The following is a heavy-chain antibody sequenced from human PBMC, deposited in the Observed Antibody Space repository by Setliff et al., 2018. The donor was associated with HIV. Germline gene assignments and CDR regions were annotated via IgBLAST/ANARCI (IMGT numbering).Heavy chain of an antibody. J-gene: IGHJ4*02. CDR1: GGSIISSSYY. V-gene: IGHV4-39*01. D-gene: IGHD3-10*01. Sequence: SETLSLTCTVSGGSIISSSYYWGWIRQPPGKGLEWIGTMYYRGTTYNNPSLKSRVTFSADTSKNQFSLNLNSVTATDTAVYYCVGQGLTMNRGVPAPILYYFDYWGQGILVTVSS. CDR3: VGQGLTMNRGVPAPILYYFDY. CDR2: MYYRGTT.